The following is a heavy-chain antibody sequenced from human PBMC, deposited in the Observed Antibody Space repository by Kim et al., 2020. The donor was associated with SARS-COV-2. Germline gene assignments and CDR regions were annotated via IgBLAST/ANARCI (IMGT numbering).Heavy chain of an antibody. CDR3: ASDRDGYSYGSSGMDV. J-gene: IGHJ6*02. V-gene: IGHV3-33*01. D-gene: IGHD5-18*01. CDR1: GFTFSSYG. CDR2: IWYDGSNK. Sequence: GGSLRLSCAASGFTFSSYGMHWVRQAPGKGLEWVAVIWYDGSNKYYEDSVKGRFTISRDNSKNTVYLQMNSLRAEDTAVYYCASDRDGYSYGSSGMDVWGQGTTVTVSS.